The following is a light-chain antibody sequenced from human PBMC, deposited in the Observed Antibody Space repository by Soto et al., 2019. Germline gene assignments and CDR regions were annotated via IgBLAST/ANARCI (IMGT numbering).Light chain of an antibody. CDR2: DAF. J-gene: IGKJ4*01. CDR1: QNVKTR. V-gene: IGKV3-15*01. Sequence: VMTQSPATLSVSPGERATLSCRASQNVKTRLAWYQQKPGQAPRLLIYDAFTRATGIPARFSGSASGTEFTLTISSLQPEDFAVYYCQQYDEWPLTFGGGTKVDIK. CDR3: QQYDEWPLT.